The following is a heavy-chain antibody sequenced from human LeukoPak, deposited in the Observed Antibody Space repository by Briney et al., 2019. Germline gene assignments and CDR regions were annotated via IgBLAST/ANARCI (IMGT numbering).Heavy chain of an antibody. Sequence: PGGSLRLSCAASGFTLSSYGMHWVRQVPGQGLVWVSRIIGGGSSTCYADSVKGRFSISRDNAKNTLCLQMNRLRAADTAVYYCTRDWRNMDFDIWGQGTMVTVSS. CDR1: GFTLSSYG. J-gene: IGHJ3*02. V-gene: IGHV3-74*01. D-gene: IGHD1-14*01. CDR2: IIGGGSST. CDR3: TRDWRNMDFDI.